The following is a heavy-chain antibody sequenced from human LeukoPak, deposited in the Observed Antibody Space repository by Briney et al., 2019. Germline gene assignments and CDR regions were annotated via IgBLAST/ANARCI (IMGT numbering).Heavy chain of an antibody. CDR1: GFTFSSYS. Sequence: GGSLRLSCTASGFTFSSYSMNWVRQAPGEGLEWVSSISSSSSYIYYADSVKGRFTISRDNARNSLYLQMNSLRAEDTAVYYCARGVGEYYFDYWGQGTLVTVSS. J-gene: IGHJ4*02. V-gene: IGHV3-21*01. D-gene: IGHD3-10*01. CDR3: ARGVGEYYFDY. CDR2: ISSSSSYI.